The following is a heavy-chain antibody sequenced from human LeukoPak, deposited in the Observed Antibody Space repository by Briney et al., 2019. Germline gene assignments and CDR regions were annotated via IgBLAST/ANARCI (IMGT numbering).Heavy chain of an antibody. CDR1: GFTFSSYE. J-gene: IGHJ3*02. V-gene: IGHV3-48*03. CDR3: ARGTQLNAFDI. Sequence: PGGSLRLSCAASGFTFSSYEMNWVRQAPGKGLEWVSYISSSGRTIYYADSVKGRFTISGDSAKNSLYLQMNSLRADDTAVYYCARGTQLNAFDIWGQGTMVTVSS. D-gene: IGHD6-13*01. CDR2: ISSSGRTI.